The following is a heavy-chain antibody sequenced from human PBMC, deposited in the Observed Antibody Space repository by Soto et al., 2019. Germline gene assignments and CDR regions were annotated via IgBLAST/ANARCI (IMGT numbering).Heavy chain of an antibody. CDR1: GGTCIGYY. CDR3: ARGRLRQDY. V-gene: IGHV4-34*01. D-gene: IGHD4-17*01. Sequence: SQTLSHPSAVLGGTCIGYYWSWIRKPPGKGLEWIGEIDHSGSTNYNPSLKSRVTISVDTSKNQFSLKLSSVTAADTAVYYCARGRLRQDYWGQGTLVTVSS. CDR2: IDHSGST. J-gene: IGHJ4*02.